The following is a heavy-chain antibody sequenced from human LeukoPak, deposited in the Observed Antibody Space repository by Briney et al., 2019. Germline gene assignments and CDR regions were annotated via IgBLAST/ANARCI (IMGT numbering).Heavy chain of an antibody. CDR1: GGSISSYY. D-gene: IGHD6-19*01. CDR3: ARAVAGSGYFDY. J-gene: IGHJ4*02. Sequence: PSETLSLTCTVSGGSISSYYWSWIRQPPGKGLEWIGYIYYSGSPNYNPSLKSRVTISVDTSKNQFSLKLSSVTAADTAVYYCARAVAGSGYFDYWGQGTLVIVSS. CDR2: IYYSGSP. V-gene: IGHV4-59*01.